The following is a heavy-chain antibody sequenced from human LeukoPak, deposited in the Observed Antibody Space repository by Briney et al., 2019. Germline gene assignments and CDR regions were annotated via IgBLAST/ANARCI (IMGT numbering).Heavy chain of an antibody. CDR1: GITLSNYG. J-gene: IGHJ4*02. Sequence: GGSLRLSCAVSGITLSNYGMSWVRQAPGKGLEWVSGISGSGGNTYYADSMKGRFTISRDNSKNTLYLKMNSLRAEDTAVYFCAKRGVVIRVILVGFHKEAYYFDSWGQGALVTVSS. CDR2: ISGSGGNT. V-gene: IGHV3-23*01. CDR3: AKRGVVIRVILVGFHKEAYYFDS. D-gene: IGHD3-22*01.